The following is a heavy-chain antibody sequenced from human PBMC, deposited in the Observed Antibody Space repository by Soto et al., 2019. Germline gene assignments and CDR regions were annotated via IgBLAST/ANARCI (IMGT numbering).Heavy chain of an antibody. CDR1: GVTFSSYS. Sequence: DVRLLESGGGLVQPGGSLRLSCAASGVTFSSYSMSWVRQAPGKGLEWVSTIGTSASTYYGDSVRGRFTISRDNSRNTLYLQMNSLRAVDTAVYYCADLSRYCTSSTCDWGQGTLVTVSS. V-gene: IGHV3-23*01. D-gene: IGHD2-2*01. CDR3: ADLSRYCTSSTCD. CDR2: IGTSAST. J-gene: IGHJ4*02.